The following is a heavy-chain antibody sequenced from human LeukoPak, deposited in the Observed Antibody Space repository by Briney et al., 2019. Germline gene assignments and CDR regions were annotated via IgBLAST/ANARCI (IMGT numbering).Heavy chain of an antibody. J-gene: IGHJ4*02. V-gene: IGHV4-59*11. CDR3: ATRPADTTWYGVFDY. CDR2: IFDNGNT. Sequence: SETLSLTCAFSGAFIRNHYWSWIRQPPGGRLEWMGYIFDNGNTDYNPSPKSRLTMSIDTSRNQFSLKLTSVTAADTALYFCATRPADTTWYGVFDYWSQGMLVTVSP. CDR1: GAFIRNHY. D-gene: IGHD6-6*01.